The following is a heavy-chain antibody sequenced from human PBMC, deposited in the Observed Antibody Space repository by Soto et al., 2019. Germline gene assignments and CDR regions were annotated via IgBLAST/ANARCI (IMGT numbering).Heavy chain of an antibody. CDR2: ISYDGGNK. CDR1: GFTFSSYA. J-gene: IGHJ3*01. V-gene: IGHV3-30-3*01. CDR3: AKIDPTHDAFDV. Sequence: QVQLVESGGGMVQPGRSLRLSCAASGFTFSSYAMHWVRQAPGKGLEWVALISYDGGNKYYADSVKGRFTISRDNSKKRLYLQMNSLSAEGTYVYYCAKIDPTHDAFDVCGQGTMVTVSS. D-gene: IGHD2-21*01.